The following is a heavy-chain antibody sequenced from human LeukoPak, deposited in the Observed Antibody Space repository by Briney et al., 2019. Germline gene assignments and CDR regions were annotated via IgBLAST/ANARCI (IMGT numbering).Heavy chain of an antibody. V-gene: IGHV3-15*01. CDR2: IKSKTDGGTT. Sequence: GGSLRLSCAVSGFTFSKAWMSWVRQTPGKGLEWVGRIKSKTDGGTTDYAAPVKGRFTISRDDSKNTLYLQMNSLKTEDTAVYYCTTVFRGYGFDYWGQGTLVTVSS. D-gene: IGHD5-18*01. CDR1: GFTFSKAW. J-gene: IGHJ4*02. CDR3: TTVFRGYGFDY.